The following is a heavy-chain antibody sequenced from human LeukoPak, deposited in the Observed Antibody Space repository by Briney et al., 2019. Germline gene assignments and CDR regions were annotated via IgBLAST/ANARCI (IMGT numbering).Heavy chain of an antibody. V-gene: IGHV3-33*01. D-gene: IGHD1-26*01. CDR1: GFTFSSYG. CDR3: ARDNVGSYLDY. Sequence: PGGSLRLSCAASGFTFSSYGMHWVRQAPGKGLEWVAVIWYDGSNKYYADSVKGRFTISRDNSKDTLYLQMNSLRAEDTAVYYCARDNVGSYLDYWGQGTLVTVSS. CDR2: IWYDGSNK. J-gene: IGHJ4*02.